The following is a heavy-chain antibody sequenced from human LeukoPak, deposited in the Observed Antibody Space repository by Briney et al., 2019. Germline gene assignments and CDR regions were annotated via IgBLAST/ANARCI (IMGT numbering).Heavy chain of an antibody. CDR3: ARAGPTPYSGSYSLFDY. V-gene: IGHV4-61*02. CDR2: IYTSGST. D-gene: IGHD1-26*01. Sequence: SETLSLTCTVSGGSVSSGSYDWSWIRQPAGKGLEWIGRIYTSGSTNYNPSLKSRVTISVDTSKNQFSLKLSSVTAADTAVYYCARAGPTPYSGSYSLFDYWGQGTLVTVSS. J-gene: IGHJ4*02. CDR1: GGSVSSGSYD.